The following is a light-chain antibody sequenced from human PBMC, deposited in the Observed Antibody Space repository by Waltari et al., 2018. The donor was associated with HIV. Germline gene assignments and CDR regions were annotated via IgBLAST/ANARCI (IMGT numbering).Light chain of an antibody. J-gene: IGLJ2*01. CDR3: SSYGGSDNRVV. Sequence: QSALPQPPSASGSPGQSVPISCTGTDSDLAVSNYFPSYPQHPGRAPKFLIYDVNKRPSGVPDRFSGSKSGNTASLTVSGLQADDEADYYCSSYGGSDNRVVFGGGTKLTVL. V-gene: IGLV2-8*01. CDR1: DSDLAVSNY. CDR2: DVN.